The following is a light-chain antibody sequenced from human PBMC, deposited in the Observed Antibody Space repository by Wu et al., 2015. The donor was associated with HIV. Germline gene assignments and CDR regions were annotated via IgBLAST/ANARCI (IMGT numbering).Light chain of an antibody. Sequence: EIVMTQSPATLSVSPGEGATLSCRASQSVSSDLAWYQQKPGQAPSVLIYGASTRATGIPDRFSGSGSGTDFTLTISRLEAEDFAVYYCQQYGSSRTFGQGTKVEIK. CDR1: QSVSSD. J-gene: IGKJ1*01. V-gene: IGKV3-15*01. CDR2: GAS. CDR3: QQYGSSRT.